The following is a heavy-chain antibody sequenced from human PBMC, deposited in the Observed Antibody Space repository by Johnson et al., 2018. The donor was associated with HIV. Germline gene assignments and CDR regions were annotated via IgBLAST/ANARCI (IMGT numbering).Heavy chain of an antibody. V-gene: IGHV3-30*04. J-gene: IGHJ3*02. Sequence: QVQLVESGGGVVQPGRSLRLSCAASGFTFSSYAMHWVRQSPGKGLGWVAVISSDGSNRYYVDSVRGRFTISRDNSMNTLYLQMNGLRIESTAIYYCARRMKAVAHHDAFDIWGQGTMVTVSS. D-gene: IGHD6-19*01. CDR2: ISSDGSNR. CDR1: GFTFSSYA. CDR3: ARRMKAVAHHDAFDI.